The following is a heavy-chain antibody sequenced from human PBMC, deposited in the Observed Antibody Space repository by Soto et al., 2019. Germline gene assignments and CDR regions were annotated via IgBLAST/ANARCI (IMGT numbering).Heavy chain of an antibody. CDR2: MYSTGST. V-gene: IGHV4-39*01. D-gene: IGHD2-15*01. Sequence: SETLSLTCTVSCDSIGSVKYHWGWIRQSPGKGLEWIGSMYSTGSTQYNPSLKSRVTMSVDTSTNQFSLKLRSVTAADTAIYYCARRPVRGGNSGVGFDPWGQGTLVTVSS. J-gene: IGHJ5*02. CDR3: ARRPVRGGNSGVGFDP. CDR1: CDSIGSVKYH.